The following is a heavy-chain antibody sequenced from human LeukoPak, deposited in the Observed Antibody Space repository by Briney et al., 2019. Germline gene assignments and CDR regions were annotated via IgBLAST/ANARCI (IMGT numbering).Heavy chain of an antibody. V-gene: IGHV3-30*18. Sequence: GGSLRLSCAASGFAFGSYGMHWVRQAPGKGLEWVAVISYDGSNKYYADSVKGRFTISRDNSKNTLYLQMNSLRAEDTAVYYCAKMGNYYFDYWGQGTLVTVSS. J-gene: IGHJ4*02. CDR3: AKMGNYYFDY. D-gene: IGHD4-23*01. CDR2: ISYDGSNK. CDR1: GFAFGSYG.